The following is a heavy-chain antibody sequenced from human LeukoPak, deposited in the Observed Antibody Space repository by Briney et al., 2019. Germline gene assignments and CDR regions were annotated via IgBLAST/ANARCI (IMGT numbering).Heavy chain of an antibody. D-gene: IGHD3-10*02. J-gene: IGHJ4*02. CDR1: GFNLDRYT. CDR2: AGWAGGTT. CDR3: AKELDTMFFDY. V-gene: IGHV3-43*01. Sequence: PGGSLRLSCATSGFNLDRYTIHWLRQAPGKGLEWVSLAGWAGGTTFYSDSVRGRFTISRDSGRKSVYLQMNSLTTDDTAFYFCAKELDTMFFDYWGQGALVTVSS.